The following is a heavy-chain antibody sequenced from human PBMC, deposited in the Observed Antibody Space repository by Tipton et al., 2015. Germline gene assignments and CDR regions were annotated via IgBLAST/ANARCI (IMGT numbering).Heavy chain of an antibody. J-gene: IGHJ4*02. CDR1: EFTFSSYA. CDR2: IDWSNSIV. V-gene: IGHV3-9*01. Sequence: RSLRLSCAASEFTFSSYAMNWVRQAPGKGLEWVSGIDWSNSIVGYADSVKGRFTISRDNAKSSLYLQMYSLRPEDTALYYCTRGVWEWPGKYFDSWGQGTLVAVSS. CDR3: TRGVWEWPGKYFDS. D-gene: IGHD1-26*01.